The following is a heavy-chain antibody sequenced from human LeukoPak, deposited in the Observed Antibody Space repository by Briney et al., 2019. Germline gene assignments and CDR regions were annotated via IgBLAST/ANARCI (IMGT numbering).Heavy chain of an antibody. D-gene: IGHD6-6*01. V-gene: IGHV3-48*03. CDR2: ISSSGSTI. Sequence: GGSLRLSCAASGFTFSSYEMNWVRQAPGKGLEWVSYISSSGSTIYYADSVKGRFTISRDNAKNSLYLQMNSLRAEDTAVYYCAREGGLIAARPVFFDYWGQGTLVTVSS. CDR1: GFTFSSYE. J-gene: IGHJ4*02. CDR3: AREGGLIAARPVFFDY.